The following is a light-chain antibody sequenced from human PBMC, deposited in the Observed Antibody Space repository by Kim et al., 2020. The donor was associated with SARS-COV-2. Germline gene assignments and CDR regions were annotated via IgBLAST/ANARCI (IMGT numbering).Light chain of an antibody. J-gene: IGLJ2*01. CDR3: QAWDSSTGHVV. CDR1: KLGDKY. CDR2: QDS. Sequence: PGQTASIPCSGDKLGDKYACWYQQKPGQSPVLVIYQDSKRPSGIPERFSGSNSGNTATLTISGTQALDEADYYCQAWDSSTGHVVFGGGTQLTVL. V-gene: IGLV3-1*01.